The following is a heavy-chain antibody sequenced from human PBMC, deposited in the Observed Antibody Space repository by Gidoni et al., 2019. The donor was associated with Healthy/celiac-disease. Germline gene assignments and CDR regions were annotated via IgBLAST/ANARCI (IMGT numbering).Heavy chain of an antibody. CDR2: INQDGSEK. Sequence: EVQLVESGGGLVQPGGSPRLACVAPGFTFSSYWVSWVRPAPGKGLEWVANINQDGSEKYYVDSVKGRFTISRDNAKNSLYLQMNSLRAEDTAVYYCARGYLSGSRGYWGQGTLVTVSS. CDR3: ARGYLSGSRGY. D-gene: IGHD3-10*01. CDR1: GFTFSSYW. J-gene: IGHJ4*02. V-gene: IGHV3-7*01.